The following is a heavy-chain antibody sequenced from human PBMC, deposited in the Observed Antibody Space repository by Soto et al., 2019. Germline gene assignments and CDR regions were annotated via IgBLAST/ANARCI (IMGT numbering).Heavy chain of an antibody. CDR2: IIPIFGTA. Sequence: SVKVSCKASGGTFSSYAISWVRQAPGQGLEWMGGIIPIFGTANYAQKFQGRVTITADESTSTAYMELSSLRSEDTAVYYCAKVSRPNYDFWSGYYTGLDWFDPWGQGTLVTVSS. V-gene: IGHV1-69*13. J-gene: IGHJ5*02. CDR1: GGTFSSYA. CDR3: AKVSRPNYDFWSGYYTGLDWFDP. D-gene: IGHD3-3*01.